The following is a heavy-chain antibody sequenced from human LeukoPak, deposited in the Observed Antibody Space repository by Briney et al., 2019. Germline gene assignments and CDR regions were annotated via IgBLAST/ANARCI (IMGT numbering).Heavy chain of an antibody. CDR2: INPNSGGT. V-gene: IGHV1-2*06. CDR1: GYTFTGYY. Sequence: ASVKVSCKASGYTFTGYYMHWVRQAPGQGLEWMGRINPNSGGTNYAQKFQGRVTMTRDTSISTAYMELSRLRSDDTAVYYCARAPKGYYDSSGSHFDYWGQGTLVTVSS. D-gene: IGHD3-22*01. CDR3: ARAPKGYYDSSGSHFDY. J-gene: IGHJ4*02.